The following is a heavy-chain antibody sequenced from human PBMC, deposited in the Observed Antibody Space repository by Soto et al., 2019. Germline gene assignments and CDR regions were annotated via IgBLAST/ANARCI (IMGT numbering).Heavy chain of an antibody. D-gene: IGHD2-21*02. CDR2: INPKSGGT. CDR3: ARQRTTVVTQAYFDH. CDR1: GYTFTVYY. Sequence: SVKVSCKASGYTFTVYYMHWVRQAPGQGLEWMGWINPKSGGTMYPQKFQGRVTMTWDTSISTAYMALTRLRSDDTAVYYCARQRTTVVTQAYFDHWGQGALVTVSS. J-gene: IGHJ4*02. V-gene: IGHV1-2*02.